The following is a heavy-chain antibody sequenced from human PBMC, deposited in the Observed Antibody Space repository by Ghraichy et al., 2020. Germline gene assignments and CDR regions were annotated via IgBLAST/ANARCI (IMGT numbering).Heavy chain of an antibody. CDR2: IYYSGST. CDR3: ARDYIVGATRWFDP. Sequence: SETLSLTCTVSGGSISSYYWSWIRQPPGKRLEWIGYIYYSGSTNYNPSLKSRVTISVDTSKNQFSLKLSSVTAADTAVYYCARDYIVGATRWFDPWGQGTLVTVSS. V-gene: IGHV4-59*01. J-gene: IGHJ5*02. CDR1: GGSISSYY. D-gene: IGHD1-26*01.